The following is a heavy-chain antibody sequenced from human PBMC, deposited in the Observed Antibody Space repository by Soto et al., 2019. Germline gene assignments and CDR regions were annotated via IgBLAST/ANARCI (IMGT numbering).Heavy chain of an antibody. CDR3: ARDGSYYDSSGYYYLY. CDR1: GGTFSRYA. Sequence: GSPVKVSCKASGGTFSRYAISWVRQAPGQGLEWMGGIIPMFGTANYAQRFQGRVTITADESTSTAYMELSSLRSEDTAVYYCARDGSYYDSSGYYYLYWGQGTLVTVSS. J-gene: IGHJ4*02. V-gene: IGHV1-69*01. D-gene: IGHD3-22*01. CDR2: IIPMFGTA.